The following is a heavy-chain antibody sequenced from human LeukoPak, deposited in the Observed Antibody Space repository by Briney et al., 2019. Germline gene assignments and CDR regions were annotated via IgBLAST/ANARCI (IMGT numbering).Heavy chain of an antibody. D-gene: IGHD3-22*01. V-gene: IGHV4-4*02. CDR1: GGSISSNNW. Sequence: SETLSLTCAVSGGSISSNNWWGWVRQPPGKGLEWIGEIYHSGSPNYNPSLKSRVTISVDKSKNQFSLKLSSVTAADTAVYYCAGQPMDSSGYLRGWGQGTLVTVSS. CDR2: IYHSGSP. J-gene: IGHJ4*02. CDR3: AGQPMDSSGYLRG.